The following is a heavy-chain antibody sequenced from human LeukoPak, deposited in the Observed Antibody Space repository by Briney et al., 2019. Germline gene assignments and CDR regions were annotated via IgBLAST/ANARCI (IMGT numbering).Heavy chain of an antibody. J-gene: IGHJ4*02. V-gene: IGHV4-31*03. CDR1: GGSISSGGYY. CDR3: ARGTTDNYDFWSGPDY. CDR2: IYYSGST. D-gene: IGHD3-3*01. Sequence: SETLSLTCTVSGGSISSGGYYWSWIRQHPGKGLEWIGYIYYSGSTYYNPSLKSRVTISVDTSKNQFSLKLSSVTAADTAVYYCARGTTDNYDFWSGPDYWGQGTLVTVSS.